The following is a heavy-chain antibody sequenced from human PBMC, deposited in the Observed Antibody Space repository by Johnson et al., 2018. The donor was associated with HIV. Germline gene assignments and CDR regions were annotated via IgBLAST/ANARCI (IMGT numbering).Heavy chain of an antibody. D-gene: IGHD3-16*01. CDR1: GFTLSDPY. V-gene: IGHV3-72*01. J-gene: IGHJ3*02. CDR3: ATSYATGAFDS. Sequence: VQLVESGGGLVQPGGSLRLSCAASGFTLSDPYMDWVRQAPGKGLEWVARIRNKANRDTTEYAASVKGRFTISRDDSKNSLYLQMNSLNTEDTAVYYCATSYATGAFDSWGQGTMVTVSS. CDR2: IRNKANRDTT.